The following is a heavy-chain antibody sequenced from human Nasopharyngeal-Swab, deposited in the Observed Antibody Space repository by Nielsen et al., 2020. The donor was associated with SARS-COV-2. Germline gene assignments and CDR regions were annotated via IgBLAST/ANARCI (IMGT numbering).Heavy chain of an antibody. Sequence: GGSLRLSCAASGFTVSSNYMSWVRQAPGKGLEWVSVIYSGGSTYYADSVKGRFTISRDNSKNTLYLQMNSLRAEDTAVYYCAKVDFWSGYQQEIDYWGQGTLVTVSS. J-gene: IGHJ4*02. CDR1: GFTVSSNY. V-gene: IGHV3-66*02. D-gene: IGHD3-3*01. CDR3: AKVDFWSGYQQEIDY. CDR2: IYSGGST.